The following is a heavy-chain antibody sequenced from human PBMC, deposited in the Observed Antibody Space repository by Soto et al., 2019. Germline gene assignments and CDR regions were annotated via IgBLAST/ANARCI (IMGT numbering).Heavy chain of an antibody. J-gene: IGHJ3*02. CDR1: GFTIDDYA. CDR3: VKGGSAPVAMLDALDI. V-gene: IGHV3-9*01. D-gene: IGHD2-2*01. Sequence: EVQLVESGGGLVQPGRSLRLSCAASGFTIDDYAMHWVRQPPGKGLEWVSGVSWNSGFTGYADSVKGRFTISRDNAKNSLYLQTNSLRAEDTALYYCVKGGSAPVAMLDALDIWGQGTMVTVSS. CDR2: VSWNSGFT.